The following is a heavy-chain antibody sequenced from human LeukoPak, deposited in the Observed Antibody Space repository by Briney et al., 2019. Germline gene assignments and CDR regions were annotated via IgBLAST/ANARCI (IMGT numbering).Heavy chain of an antibody. Sequence: GGSLRLSCPASGFTFSTYGMSWVRQAPGKGLEWLSYISSSRSTIYYGASVKGRFTISRDNAKNSLYLQMKSLRDEDTALYYCARAMYYYDSSGGLGAFDIWGQGTMVTVSS. CDR3: ARAMYYYDSSGGLGAFDI. V-gene: IGHV3-48*02. CDR1: GFTFSTYG. D-gene: IGHD3-22*01. CDR2: ISSSRSTI. J-gene: IGHJ3*02.